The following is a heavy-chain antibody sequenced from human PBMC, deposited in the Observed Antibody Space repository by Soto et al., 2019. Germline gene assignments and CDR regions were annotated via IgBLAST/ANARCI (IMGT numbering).Heavy chain of an antibody. D-gene: IGHD3-3*01. Sequence: GGSLRLSCAASGFTFSSYAMSWVRQAPGKGLEWVSAISGSGGSTYYADSVKGRFTISRDNSKNTLYLQMNSLRAEDTAVYYCAKRTTYYDFWSGYLDYWGQGXLVTVSS. CDR3: AKRTTYYDFWSGYLDY. CDR2: ISGSGGST. CDR1: GFTFSSYA. J-gene: IGHJ4*02. V-gene: IGHV3-23*01.